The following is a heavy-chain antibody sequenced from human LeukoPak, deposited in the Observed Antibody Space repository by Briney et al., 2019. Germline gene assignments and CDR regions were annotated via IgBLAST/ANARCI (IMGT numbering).Heavy chain of an antibody. CDR1: GGSFSGYY. J-gene: IGHJ4*02. D-gene: IGHD3-3*01. CDR3: ARGNTCRSGYWGSYFDY. CDR2: INHSGST. Sequence: SETLSLTCAVYGGSFSGYYWSWIRHPPGKGLEWIGEINHSGSTNYNPSLKSRVTISVDTSKHQFSLKLSSVTAADTAVYYCARGNTCRSGYWGSYFDYWGQGTLVTVSS. V-gene: IGHV4-34*01.